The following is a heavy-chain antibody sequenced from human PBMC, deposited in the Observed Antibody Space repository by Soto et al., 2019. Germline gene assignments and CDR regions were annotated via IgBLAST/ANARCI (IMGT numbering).Heavy chain of an antibody. CDR3: AREGAGIILSFDL. Sequence: QVQLQESGPGLVKPSGTLSLTCAVSGGSISSSSSNYWSLVRQPPGKGLEWIGDIYESGSTNYNPPLSCLIITLRDHSKTLFALQVTSVAAADTAVSYCAREGAGIILSFDLWDRGTLVTVSS. D-gene: IGHD1-26*01. CDR1: GGSISSSSSNY. V-gene: IGHV4-4*02. J-gene: IGHJ2*01. CDR2: IYESGST.